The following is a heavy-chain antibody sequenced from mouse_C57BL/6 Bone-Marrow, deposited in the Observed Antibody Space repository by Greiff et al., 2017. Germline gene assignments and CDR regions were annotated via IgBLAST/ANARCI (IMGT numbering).Heavy chain of an antibody. V-gene: IGHV5-6*01. Sequence: EVQLVESGGDLVKPGGSLKLSCAASGFTFSSYGMSWVRQTPDKRLEWVATISSGGSYTYYPDSVKGRFTISRDNAKNTLYLQMSSLKSEDTAMYYCARLLLLSFFDYWGQGTTLTVSS. D-gene: IGHD1-1*01. CDR3: ARLLLLSFFDY. J-gene: IGHJ2*01. CDR1: GFTFSSYG. CDR2: ISSGGSYT.